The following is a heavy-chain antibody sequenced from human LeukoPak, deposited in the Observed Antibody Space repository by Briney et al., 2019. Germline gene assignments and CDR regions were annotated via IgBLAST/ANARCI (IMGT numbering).Heavy chain of an antibody. D-gene: IGHD4-17*01. Sequence: PGGSLRLSCAASGFTFDDYAMHWVRQAPGKGLEWVSLISGDGGSTYYADSVKGRFTISRDNSKNSLYLQINSLRTDDTALYYCAKDASDHGDPLFDYRGQGTLVTLSS. J-gene: IGHJ4*02. CDR3: AKDASDHGDPLFDY. CDR1: GFTFDDYA. CDR2: ISGDGGST. V-gene: IGHV3-43*02.